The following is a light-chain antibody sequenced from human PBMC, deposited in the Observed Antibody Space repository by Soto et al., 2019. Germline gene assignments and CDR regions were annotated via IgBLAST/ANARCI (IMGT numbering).Light chain of an antibody. J-gene: IGKJ4*01. V-gene: IGKV3-11*01. Sequence: EIVLTQSPATLSLSPGERATLSCRASQSVSSYLAWYQQKPGQAPRLLIYDASNRATGIPARFSGSGSGTDFTLTISSLEPEDFAVYYCQQRSKWLLTFGRGTKVEIK. CDR2: DAS. CDR3: QQRSKWLLT. CDR1: QSVSSY.